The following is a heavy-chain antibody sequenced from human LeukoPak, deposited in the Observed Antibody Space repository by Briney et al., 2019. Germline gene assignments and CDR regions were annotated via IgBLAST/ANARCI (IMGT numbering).Heavy chain of an antibody. V-gene: IGHV3-53*01. CDR1: GFTFSSYA. Sequence: GGSLRLSCAASGFTFSSYAMHWVRQAPGKGLEWVSVIYSGGSTYYADSVKGRFTISRDNSKNTLYLQMNSLRAEDTAVYYCARVTDYGHFDYWGQGTLVTVSS. J-gene: IGHJ4*02. D-gene: IGHD4-17*01. CDR2: IYSGGST. CDR3: ARVTDYGHFDY.